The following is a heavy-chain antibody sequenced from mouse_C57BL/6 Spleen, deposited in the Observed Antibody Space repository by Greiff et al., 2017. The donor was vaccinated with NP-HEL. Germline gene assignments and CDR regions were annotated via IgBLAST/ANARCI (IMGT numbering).Heavy chain of an antibody. Sequence: VQGVESGPELVKPGASVKISCKASGYAFSSSWMNWVKQRPGKGLEWIGRIYPGDGDTNYNGKFKGKATLTADKSSSTAYMQLSSLTSEDSAVYFCARSRGLAWFAYWGQGTLVTVSA. J-gene: IGHJ3*01. CDR1: GYAFSSSW. CDR2: IYPGDGDT. V-gene: IGHV1-82*01. CDR3: ARSRGLAWFAY.